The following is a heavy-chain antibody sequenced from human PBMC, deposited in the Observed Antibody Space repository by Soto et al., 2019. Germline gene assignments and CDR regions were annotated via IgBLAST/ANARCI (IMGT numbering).Heavy chain of an antibody. CDR2: IYSDGTT. J-gene: IGHJ4*02. Sequence: GSLRLSCAASGFTVSSNYMNWVRQAPGKGLEWLSIIYSDGTTYYADSVKGRFTISRDNFKNTLYLQMNNLRAEDTAVYYCAILSNWGQGTLVTVSS. CDR1: GFTVSSNY. CDR3: AILSN. D-gene: IGHD6-6*01. V-gene: IGHV3-53*01.